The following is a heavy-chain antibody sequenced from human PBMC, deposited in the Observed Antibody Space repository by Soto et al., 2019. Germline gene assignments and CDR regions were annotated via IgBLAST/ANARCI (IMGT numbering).Heavy chain of an antibody. D-gene: IGHD4-17*01. Sequence: GGSLRLSCAASGFNFSSYAIHWVRQAPGKGLEWVAVISYDGSNKYYADSVKGRFTISRDNSKNTLYLQMNSLRAEDTAVYYCARDPADYGGIDYWGQGTLVTVSS. CDR1: GFNFSSYA. CDR3: ARDPADYGGIDY. J-gene: IGHJ4*02. V-gene: IGHV3-30-3*01. CDR2: ISYDGSNK.